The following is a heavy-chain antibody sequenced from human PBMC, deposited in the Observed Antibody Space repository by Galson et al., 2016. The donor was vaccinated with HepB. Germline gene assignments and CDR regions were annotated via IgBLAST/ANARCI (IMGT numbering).Heavy chain of an antibody. CDR2: IYPTDSDT. CDR1: GYNFNSHW. V-gene: IGHV5-51*03. D-gene: IGHD2-21*01. J-gene: IGHJ5*02. CDR3: AKRDCVGVRCYDWDNNWFDP. Sequence: QSGAEVKKPGESLKISCKGSGYNFNSHWIGWVRQMPGKGLEWMGIIYPTDSDTRYSPSFQGQVTMSVDKSTSTVYLQWSSLKASDTAVYYCAKRDCVGVRCYDWDNNWFDPWGQGTLVTVSS.